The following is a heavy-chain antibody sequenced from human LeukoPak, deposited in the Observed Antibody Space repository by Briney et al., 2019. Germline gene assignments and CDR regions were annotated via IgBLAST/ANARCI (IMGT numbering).Heavy chain of an antibody. CDR2: IYHSGST. V-gene: IGHV4-4*02. Sequence: SGTLSLTCAVSGGSISSSNWWSWVRQPPGMGLEWIGEIYHSGSTNYNPSLKSRVTISVDKSKNQFSLKLSSVTAADTAVYYCASRLRYYDSSGYYYAIDYWGQGTLVTVSS. D-gene: IGHD3-22*01. CDR1: GGSISSSNW. J-gene: IGHJ4*02. CDR3: ASRLRYYDSSGYYYAIDY.